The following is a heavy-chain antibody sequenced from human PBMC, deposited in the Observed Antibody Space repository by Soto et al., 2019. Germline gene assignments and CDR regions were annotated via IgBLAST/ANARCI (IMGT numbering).Heavy chain of an antibody. Sequence: ASVKVSCKASGGTFSSYAISWVRQAPGQGLEWMGGIIPIFGTANYAQKFQGRVTIPADESTSTAYMELSSLRSEDTAVYYCASGGIFGVVTRDYYGKDVWGQGTTVTVSS. CDR3: ASGGIFGVVTRDYYGKDV. V-gene: IGHV1-69*13. CDR1: GGTFSSYA. CDR2: IIPIFGTA. J-gene: IGHJ6*02. D-gene: IGHD3-3*01.